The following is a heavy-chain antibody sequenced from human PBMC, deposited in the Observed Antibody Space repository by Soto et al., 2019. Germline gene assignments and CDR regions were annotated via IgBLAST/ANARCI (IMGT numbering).Heavy chain of an antibody. Sequence: SVKVSCKASGGSFSSYSINWMRQAPGQGLAWMGGIIPIFGAPNYAREFQGRVTITADESTSTVYMELSSLRSEDTAVYYCARGNSYHYDSSGYKSPFQHWGPGTLVTVFS. D-gene: IGHD3-22*01. CDR3: ARGNSYHYDSSGYKSPFQH. J-gene: IGHJ4*02. V-gene: IGHV1-69*13. CDR2: IIPIFGAP. CDR1: GGSFSSYS.